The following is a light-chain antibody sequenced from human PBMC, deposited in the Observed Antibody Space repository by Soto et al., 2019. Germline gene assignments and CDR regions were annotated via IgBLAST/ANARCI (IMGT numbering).Light chain of an antibody. V-gene: IGLV6-57*03. CDR2: EDN. CDR1: SGSIASNY. CDR3: QSYHISNLWY. Sequence: NFMLTQPHSVSESPGKTVTISCTRSSGSIASNYVQWYQQRPGSAPTTVIYEDNQRPSGVPDRFSGSIDSSSNSASLTISGLKTEDEADYYCQSYHISNLWYFGTGTKLTVL. J-gene: IGLJ1*01.